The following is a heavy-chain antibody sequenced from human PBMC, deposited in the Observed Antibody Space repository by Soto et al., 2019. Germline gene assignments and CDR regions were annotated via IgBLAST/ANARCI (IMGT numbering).Heavy chain of an antibody. CDR1: GYTFTSYG. Sequence: QVQLVQSGAEVKKPGASVKVSCKPSGYTFTSYGISWVRQAPGQGLEWMGWISAYIGNTNYAQKLQGRLTMTTDTCTSTAYMELRGRGSDDKAVYYCARADHGIAVAVTRGAEYFQHWGQGTPVSASS. CDR3: ARADHGIAVAVTRGAEYFQH. D-gene: IGHD6-19*01. V-gene: IGHV1-18*01. J-gene: IGHJ1*01. CDR2: ISAYIGNT.